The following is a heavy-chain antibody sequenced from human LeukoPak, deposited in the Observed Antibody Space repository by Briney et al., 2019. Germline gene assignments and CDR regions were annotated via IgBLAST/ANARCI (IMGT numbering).Heavy chain of an antibody. CDR3: AKEENRADSGYYFDY. Sequence: GESLRLSCAASGFTFSSYAMSWVRQAPGKGLEWVSAISGSGGSTYYADSVKGRFTISRDNSKNTLYLQMNSLRAEDTAVYYCAKEENRADSGYYFDYWGQGTLVTVSS. D-gene: IGHD3-22*01. CDR2: ISGSGGST. V-gene: IGHV3-23*01. CDR1: GFTFSSYA. J-gene: IGHJ4*02.